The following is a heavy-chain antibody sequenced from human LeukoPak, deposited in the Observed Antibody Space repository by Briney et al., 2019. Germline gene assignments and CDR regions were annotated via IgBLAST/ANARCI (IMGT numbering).Heavy chain of an antibody. CDR2: INHSGST. V-gene: IGHV4-34*01. Sequence: SETLSLTCAAYGGSFSGYYWSWIRQPPGKGLEWIGEINHSGSTNYNPSLKSRVTISVDTSKNQFSLKLSSVTAADTAVYYCARDATRAHPRSFDIWGQGTMVTVSS. CDR1: GGSFSGYY. D-gene: IGHD2-2*01. CDR3: ARDATRAHPRSFDI. J-gene: IGHJ3*02.